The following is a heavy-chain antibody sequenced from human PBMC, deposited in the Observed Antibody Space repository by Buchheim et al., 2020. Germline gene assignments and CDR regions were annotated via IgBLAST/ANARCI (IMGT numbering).Heavy chain of an antibody. V-gene: IGHV3-21*04. D-gene: IGHD3-10*01. Sequence: EVQLVESGGGLVKPGGSLRLSCATSGFTFSSYGMNWVRQAPGKGLEWVSSISSSNNYRNYGDPVRGRFTISRDNAKNALYLQMNSLRAEDTAVYYCARVSWFREFLVMDVWGQGTT. J-gene: IGHJ6*02. CDR1: GFTFSSYG. CDR3: ARVSWFREFLVMDV. CDR2: ISSSNNYR.